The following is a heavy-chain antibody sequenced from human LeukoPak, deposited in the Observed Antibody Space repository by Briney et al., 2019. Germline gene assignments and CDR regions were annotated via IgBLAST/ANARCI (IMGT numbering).Heavy chain of an antibody. Sequence: QTGGSLRLSCAAPGFKFSNYAMSWVRQTPGKGLEWISAISGSGYTTFYADSVKGRFTISRDNSKNTLYLQMNSLRAEDTAVYYCTRDRKMVYATDYWGQGTLVTVSS. D-gene: IGHD2-8*01. CDR2: ISGSGYTT. CDR1: GFKFSNYA. J-gene: IGHJ4*02. CDR3: TRDRKMVYATDY. V-gene: IGHV3-23*01.